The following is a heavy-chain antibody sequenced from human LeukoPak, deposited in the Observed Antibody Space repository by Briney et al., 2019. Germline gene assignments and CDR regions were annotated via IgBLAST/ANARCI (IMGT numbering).Heavy chain of an antibody. CDR3: ARAKLEAYCGGDCYTFDY. Sequence: ASVKVSCKASGYTFIGYYMHWVRQAPGQGLEWMGWMNPNSGGTKYAQKFQGRVTMTRDTSISTGYMELSRLRSDDTAVYYCARAKLEAYCGGDCYTFDYWGQGTLVTVSS. J-gene: IGHJ4*02. D-gene: IGHD2-21*01. CDR1: GYTFIGYY. CDR2: MNPNSGGT. V-gene: IGHV1-2*02.